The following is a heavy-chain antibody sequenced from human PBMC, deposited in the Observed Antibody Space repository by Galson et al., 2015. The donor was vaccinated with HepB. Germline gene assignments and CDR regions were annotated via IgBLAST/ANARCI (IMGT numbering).Heavy chain of an antibody. CDR2: ISAYNGNT. CDR1: GYTFTSYG. J-gene: IGHJ6*02. Sequence: SVKVSCKASGYTFTSYGISWVRQAPGQGLEWMGWISAYNGNTNYAQKLQGRVTMTTDTSTSTAYMELRSLRSDDTAVYYCARDPHQQGFIATLPGYYGMDVWGQGTTVTVSS. D-gene: IGHD2-2*01. CDR3: ARDPHQQGFIATLPGYYGMDV. V-gene: IGHV1-18*01.